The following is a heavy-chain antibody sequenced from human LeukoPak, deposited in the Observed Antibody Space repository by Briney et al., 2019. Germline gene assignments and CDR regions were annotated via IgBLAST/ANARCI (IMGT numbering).Heavy chain of an antibody. CDR2: ISSSSSYI. J-gene: IGHJ4*02. Sequence: GGSLRLSCAASGFTFSSYAMSWVRQAPGKGLEWVSSISSSSSYIYYADSVKGRFTISRDNAKNSLYLQMNSLRAEDTAVYYCASESYDSSGYYYSWGQGTLVTVSS. D-gene: IGHD3-22*01. CDR3: ASESYDSSGYYYS. CDR1: GFTFSSYA. V-gene: IGHV3-21*01.